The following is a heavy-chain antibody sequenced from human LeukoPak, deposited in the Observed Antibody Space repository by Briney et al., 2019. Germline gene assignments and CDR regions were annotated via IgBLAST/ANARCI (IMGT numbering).Heavy chain of an antibody. Sequence: GGSLRLSCTASGFTFGDYAMTWVRQAPGKGLEWVSAIGGNGGSTYYADSVKGRFTISRDNSKNTLYLQMNSLRVEDTAVYYCAKGWLRLVDYWGQGTLVTVSS. CDR2: IGGNGGST. V-gene: IGHV3-23*01. CDR3: AKGWLRLVDY. CDR1: GFTFGDYA. J-gene: IGHJ4*02. D-gene: IGHD5-12*01.